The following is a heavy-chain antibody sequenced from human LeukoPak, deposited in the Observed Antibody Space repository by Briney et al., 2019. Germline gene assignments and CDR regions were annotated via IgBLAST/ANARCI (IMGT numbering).Heavy chain of an antibody. Sequence: GGSLRLSCVASGFTFSSYWMSWVRQAPGKGVEWVANIKQDEGEKYYVDPVKGRFTISRDNAKNSMYLLMNSLRAEDSAVYYCARVSRTSGSYFEYWGQGTLVTVSS. V-gene: IGHV3-7*01. CDR2: IKQDEGEK. D-gene: IGHD1-26*01. J-gene: IGHJ4*02. CDR3: ARVSRTSGSYFEY. CDR1: GFTFSSYW.